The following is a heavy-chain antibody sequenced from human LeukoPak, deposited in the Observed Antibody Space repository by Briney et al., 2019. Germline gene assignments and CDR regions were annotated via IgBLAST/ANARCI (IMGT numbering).Heavy chain of an antibody. Sequence: NPGGSLSLSCAASGFTFSNAWMSWVRQAPGKGLEWVGRIKSKTDGGTTDYAAPVKGRFTISRDDSKNTLYLQMNSLKTEDTAVYYCTTLRREDIVARYYFDYWGQGTLVTVSS. D-gene: IGHD5-12*01. V-gene: IGHV3-15*01. CDR3: TTLRREDIVARYYFDY. CDR1: GFTFSNAW. J-gene: IGHJ4*02. CDR2: IKSKTDGGTT.